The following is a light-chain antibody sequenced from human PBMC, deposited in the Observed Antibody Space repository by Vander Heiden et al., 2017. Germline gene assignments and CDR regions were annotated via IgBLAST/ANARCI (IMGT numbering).Light chain of an antibody. CDR3: QQYGSSPKT. J-gene: IGKJ1*01. V-gene: IGKV3-20*01. Sequence: EILSPQSPGTLSLSPGERATLSCRASQSVSSSYLGWYQQKPGQAPRLLIYGASSRATGIPDRFSGGGSGTDFTLTISRLEPEDFAVYYCQQYGSSPKTFGQGTKVEI. CDR2: GAS. CDR1: QSVSSSY.